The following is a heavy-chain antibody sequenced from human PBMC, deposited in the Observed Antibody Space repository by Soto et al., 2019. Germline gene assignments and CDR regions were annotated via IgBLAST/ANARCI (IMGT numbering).Heavy chain of an antibody. Sequence: SETLSLTCTVSGGSISSYYWSWIRQPPGKGLEWIGYIYYSGSTNYNPSLKSRVTISVDTSKNQFSLKLSSVTAADTAVYYCARHPDDFSNYRWFGPWGQGTLVTVSS. CDR1: GGSISSYY. D-gene: IGHD4-4*01. V-gene: IGHV4-59*08. CDR3: ARHPDDFSNYRWFGP. CDR2: IYYSGST. J-gene: IGHJ5*02.